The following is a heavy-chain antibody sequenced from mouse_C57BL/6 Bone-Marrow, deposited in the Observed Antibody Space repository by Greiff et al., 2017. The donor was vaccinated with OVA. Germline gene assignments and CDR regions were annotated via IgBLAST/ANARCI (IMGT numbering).Heavy chain of an antibody. CDR2: IDPETGGT. D-gene: IGHD4-1*01. CDR3: TRSWVGGYYFDY. V-gene: IGHV1-15*01. CDR1: GYTFTDYE. Sequence: VKLVESGAELVRPGASVTLSCKASGYTFTDYEMHWVKQTPVHGLEWIGAIDPETGGTAYNQKFKGKAILTADKSSSPAYMELRSLTSEDSAVYYCTRSWVGGYYFDYWGQGTTLTVSS. J-gene: IGHJ2*01.